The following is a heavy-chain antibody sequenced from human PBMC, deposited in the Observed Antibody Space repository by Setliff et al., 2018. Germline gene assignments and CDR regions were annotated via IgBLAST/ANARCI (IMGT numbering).Heavy chain of an antibody. J-gene: IGHJ4*02. V-gene: IGHV3-48*01. CDR2: ISTSSGTR. CDR3: ARSLGSGSYYNSRPFYSDY. CDR1: GFSFSNYG. Sequence: LRLSCVVSGFSFSNYGMTWVRQAPGKGLEWISYISTSSGTRYYADSVKGRFTISRDNANQSLYLQMNSLRAEDTAVYYCARSLGSGSYYNSRPFYSDYWGQGTLVTVSS. D-gene: IGHD3-10*01.